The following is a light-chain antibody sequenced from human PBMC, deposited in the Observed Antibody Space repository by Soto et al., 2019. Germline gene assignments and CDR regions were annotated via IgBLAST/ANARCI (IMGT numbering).Light chain of an antibody. J-gene: IGLJ1*01. CDR2: EVN. CDR1: SSDVAFYNH. CDR3: SSFASTHTYV. V-gene: IGLV2-14*01. Sequence: QSVLTQPASVSGSPGQSINISCTGTSSDVAFYNHVSWYQQHPGKAPKLLIYEVNNRPSGVSHRFSGSKSGNTASLTISGLQAEDEADYYCSSFASTHTYVFGTGTKLTVL.